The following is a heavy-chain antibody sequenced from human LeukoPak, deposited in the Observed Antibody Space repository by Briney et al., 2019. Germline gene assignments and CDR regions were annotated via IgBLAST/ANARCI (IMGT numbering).Heavy chain of an antibody. Sequence: GGSLRLSCAASGFTFSDYYMSWIRQAPGKGLEWVSYISRSGSTIYYADSVKGRFTISRDNAKNSLYLHMNGLRAEDTAVYYCAREGYYASGSLYRAPNDYWGQGTLVTVSS. CDR3: AREGYYASGSLYRAPNDY. J-gene: IGHJ4*02. CDR1: GFTFSDYY. V-gene: IGHV3-11*04. D-gene: IGHD3-10*01. CDR2: ISRSGSTI.